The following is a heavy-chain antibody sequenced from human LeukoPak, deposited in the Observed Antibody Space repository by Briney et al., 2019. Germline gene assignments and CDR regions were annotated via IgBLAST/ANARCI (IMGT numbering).Heavy chain of an antibody. D-gene: IGHD6-6*01. CDR1: GFTFSSYW. J-gene: IGHJ4*02. CDR3: ARPLSGYSSSLGY. Sequence: GGSPRLSCAASGFTFSSYWMHWVRQAPGKGLMWVSRINSDGSSTSYADSVKGRFTISRDNAKNTLYLQMNSLRAEDTAVYYCARPLSGYSSSLGYWGQGTLVTVSS. V-gene: IGHV3-74*01. CDR2: INSDGSST.